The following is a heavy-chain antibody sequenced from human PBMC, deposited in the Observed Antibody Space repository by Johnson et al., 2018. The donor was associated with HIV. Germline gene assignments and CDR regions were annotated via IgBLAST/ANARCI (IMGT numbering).Heavy chain of an antibody. CDR2: ISYDGNNE. CDR3: ARIRVAVITEVGAFDI. J-gene: IGHJ3*02. V-gene: IGHV3-30*03. CDR1: GFTFSTYA. D-gene: IGHD3-22*01. Sequence: QVQLVESGGGVVQPGRSLRLSCVASGFTFSTYAMHWVRQAPGKGLEWVAVISYDGNNEYYAHSVNGRFTISRDNSKSTLFLQMNSLRPEDTAGYYCARIRVAVITEVGAFDIWGQGTMVTVSS.